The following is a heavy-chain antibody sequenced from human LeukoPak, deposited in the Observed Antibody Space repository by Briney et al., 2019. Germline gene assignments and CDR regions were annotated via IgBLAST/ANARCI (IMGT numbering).Heavy chain of an antibody. CDR3: AKDGVVVASGTFDP. D-gene: IGHD2-15*01. Sequence: GGSLRLSCTASGFTFSSSDIHWVRQAPGKGLEWVAFIRYDGNHKYYADSVKGRFTISRDNSKNTLYLQMNSLRAEDTAVYYCAKDGVVVASGTFDPWGQGTLVTVSS. V-gene: IGHV3-30*02. J-gene: IGHJ5*02. CDR1: GFTFSSSD. CDR2: IRYDGNHK.